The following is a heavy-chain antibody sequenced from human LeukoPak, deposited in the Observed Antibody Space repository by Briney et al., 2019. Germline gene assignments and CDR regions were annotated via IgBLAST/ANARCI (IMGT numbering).Heavy chain of an antibody. CDR3: ARYDILTGNVGYYYYYMDV. CDR2: INHSGST. CDR1: GGSFRGYY. D-gene: IGHD3-9*01. Sequence: PSETLSLTCAVYGGSFRGYYWWWIRQPPGKGLEWIGEINHSGSTNYNPSLKSRVTISVDTSKNQFSLKLSSVTAADTAVYYCARYDILTGNVGYYYYYMDVWGKGTTVTVSS. J-gene: IGHJ6*03. V-gene: IGHV4-34*01.